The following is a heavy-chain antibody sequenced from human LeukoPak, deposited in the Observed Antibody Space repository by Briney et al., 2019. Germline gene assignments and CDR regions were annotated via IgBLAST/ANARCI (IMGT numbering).Heavy chain of an antibody. CDR1: GFTFSSYG. V-gene: IGHV3-30*18. CDR2: ISHDGSNK. CDR3: AKDGNDYVWGSYRYPYYFDY. J-gene: IGHJ4*02. Sequence: GRSLRLSCAASGFTFSSYGMHWVRQAPGKGLEWVAVISHDGSNKYYADSVKGRFTISRDSSKNTLYLQMNSLRAEDTAVYYCAKDGNDYVWGSYRYPYYFDYWGQGTLVTVSS. D-gene: IGHD3-16*02.